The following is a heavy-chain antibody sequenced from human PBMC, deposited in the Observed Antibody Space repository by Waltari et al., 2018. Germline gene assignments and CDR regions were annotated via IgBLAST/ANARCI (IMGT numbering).Heavy chain of an antibody. J-gene: IGHJ6*03. CDR3: ARDGNYYYYMDV. Sequence: QVQLQQWGAGLLKPSETLSLTCAVYGGSFSDYYMSWIRQAPGKGLEWVSYISSSGSTIYYADSVKGRFTISRDNAKNSLYLQMNSLRAEDTAVYYCARDGNYYYYMDVWGKGTTVTVSS. CDR1: GGSFSDYY. V-gene: IGHV3-11*01. CDR2: ISSSGSTI.